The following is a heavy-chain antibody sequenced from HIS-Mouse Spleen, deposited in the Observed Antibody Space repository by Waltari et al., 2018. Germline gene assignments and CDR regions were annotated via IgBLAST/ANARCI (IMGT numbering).Heavy chain of an antibody. V-gene: IGHV3-15*01. CDR1: GFTFRNAW. D-gene: IGHD7-27*01. J-gene: IGHJ4*02. Sequence: EVQLVESGGGLVKPGGSLRLSCAASGFTFRNAWMSWVRQAPGKGLEWVGRIKSKTDGGKTDYAAPVKGRFTISRDDSKNTLYLQMNSLKTEDTAVYYCTTENWVVEYWGQGTLVTVSS. CDR2: IKSKTDGGKT. CDR3: TTENWVVEY.